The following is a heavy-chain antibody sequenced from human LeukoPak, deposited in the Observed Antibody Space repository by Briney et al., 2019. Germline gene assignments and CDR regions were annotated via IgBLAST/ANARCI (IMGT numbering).Heavy chain of an antibody. J-gene: IGHJ4*02. D-gene: IGHD1-26*01. V-gene: IGHV3-23*01. Sequence: GGSLRLSCAASGFTFNNFGMNWVRQAPGKGLEWVSAITDSGVSTYYADSVKGRFTVSRDNSKNTLYLQMNSLRAEDTAVYYCARQDPIIVGASNGYWGQGTLVTVSS. CDR2: ITDSGVST. CDR1: GFTFNNFG. CDR3: ARQDPIIVGASNGY.